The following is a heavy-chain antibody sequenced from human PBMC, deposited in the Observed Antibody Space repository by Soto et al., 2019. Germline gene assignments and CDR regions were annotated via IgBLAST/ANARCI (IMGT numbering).Heavy chain of an antibody. CDR3: ARAGRMTTVPYYYGMDV. J-gene: IGHJ6*02. CDR2: IIPIFGTA. Sequence: QVQLVQSGAEVKKPGSSVKVSCKASGGTFSSYAISWVRQAHGQGLEWMGGIIPIFGTANYAQKFQGRVTITAAESTRTAYMELSSLRSEDTAVYYCARAGRMTTVPYYYGMDVWGQGATVTVAS. CDR1: GGTFSSYA. D-gene: IGHD4-17*01. V-gene: IGHV1-69*12.